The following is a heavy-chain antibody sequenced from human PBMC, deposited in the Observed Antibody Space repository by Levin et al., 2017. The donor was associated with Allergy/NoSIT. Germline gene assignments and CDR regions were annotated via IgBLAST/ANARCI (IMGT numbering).Heavy chain of an antibody. CDR1: GGSFITSSYF. Sequence: SETLSLTCTVSGGSFITSSYFWAWIRQPPGKGLEWLGSIYYSGTTYYNPSLKSRLTISIDTSTNQFSLKLGSVTAADTAVDYCARHTALLWFEELVFDSWGQGNLVAVSS. D-gene: IGHD3-10*01. CDR3: ARHTALLWFEELVFDS. CDR2: IYYSGTT. J-gene: IGHJ4*02. V-gene: IGHV4-39*01.